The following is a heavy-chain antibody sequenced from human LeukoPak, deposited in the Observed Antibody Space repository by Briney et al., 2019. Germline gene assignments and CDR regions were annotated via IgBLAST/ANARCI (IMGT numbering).Heavy chain of an antibody. CDR1: GFTFTSST. V-gene: IGHV1-58*02. CDR3: AAVRSSYYYYGMDV. Sequence: SVKVSCKASGFTFTSSTMQWVRQARGQRLEWIGWIVVGSGNTHYAQKFQERVTITRDMSTSTAYMELSSLRSGDTAVYYCAAVRSSYYYYGMDVWGQGTTVTVSS. D-gene: IGHD6-6*01. CDR2: IVVGSGNT. J-gene: IGHJ6*02.